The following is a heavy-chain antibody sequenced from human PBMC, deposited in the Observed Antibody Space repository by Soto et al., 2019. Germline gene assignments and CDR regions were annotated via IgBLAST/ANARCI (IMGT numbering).Heavy chain of an antibody. CDR3: ARVPPTDDFWSSTDAFDI. D-gene: IGHD3-3*01. CDR2: IYSSGNT. V-gene: IGHV4-4*07. Sequence: SETLSLTCSVSGGTISGYYWTWIRQPAGKGLEWIGRIYSSGNTKYNPSLQSRVTMSLDTSNNQFSLRLTSVTAADTAVYYCARVPPTDDFWSSTDAFDIWGQGTMVTVSS. CDR1: GGTISGYY. J-gene: IGHJ3*02.